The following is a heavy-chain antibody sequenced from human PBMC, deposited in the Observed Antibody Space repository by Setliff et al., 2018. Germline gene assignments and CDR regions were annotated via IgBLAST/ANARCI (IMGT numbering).Heavy chain of an antibody. J-gene: IGHJ6*03. Sequence: ASVKVSCKASGYTFTSYDINWVRQATGQGLEWMGRMNPNTGNTGYAQKFQGRVTMTRNTSMSTAYMELSSLKFDDAAVYYCARGGIYTEGYYYYMDVWGKGTTVTVSS. D-gene: IGHD1-26*01. CDR1: GYTFTSYD. V-gene: IGHV1-8*02. CDR2: MNPNTGNT. CDR3: ARGGIYTEGYYYYMDV.